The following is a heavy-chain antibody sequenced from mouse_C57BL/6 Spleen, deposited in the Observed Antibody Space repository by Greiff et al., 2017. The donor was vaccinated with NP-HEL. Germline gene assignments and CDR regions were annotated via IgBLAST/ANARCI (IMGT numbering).Heavy chain of an antibody. CDR2: IWSDGSK. J-gene: IGHJ3*01. CDR1: GFSLTSYG. D-gene: IGHD1-1*01. CDR3: ARHEYYGSSYAWFAY. V-gene: IGHV2-6-1*01. Sequence: QVQLQQSGPGLVAPSQSLSITCTVSGFSLTSYGVHWVRQPPGKGLEWLVVIWSDGSKTYNSAPKSRLSISKDNSKSQVFLKMNSLQTDDTAMYYCARHEYYGSSYAWFAYWGQGTLVTVSA.